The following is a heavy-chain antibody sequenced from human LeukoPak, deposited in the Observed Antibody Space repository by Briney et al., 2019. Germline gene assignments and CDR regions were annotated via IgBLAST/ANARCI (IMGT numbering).Heavy chain of an antibody. V-gene: IGHV1-18*01. CDR2: ISAYNGNT. J-gene: IGHJ6*03. CDR3: ARGRGTMVRGVIHSYYMDV. Sequence: ASVKVSCKASGYTFTSYGISWVRQAPGQGLEWMGWISAYNGNTNYAQKLQGRVTMTTDTSTSTANMELRSLRSDDTAVYYCARGRGTMVRGVIHSYYMDVWGKGTTVTISS. D-gene: IGHD3-10*01. CDR1: GYTFTSYG.